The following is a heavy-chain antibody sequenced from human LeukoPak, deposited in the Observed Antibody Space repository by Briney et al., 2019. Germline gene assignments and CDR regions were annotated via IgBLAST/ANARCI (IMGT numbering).Heavy chain of an antibody. CDR1: GGSFSGYY. Sequence: PSETLSLTCAVYGGSFSGYYWSWIRQPPGKGLEWIGEINHSGSTNYNPSLKSRVTISVDTSKNQFSLKLSSVTAADTAVYYCARSGTLTTPYYYYYMDVWGKGTTVTVSS. J-gene: IGHJ6*03. CDR3: ARSGTLTTPYYYYYMDV. CDR2: INHSGST. D-gene: IGHD4-11*01. V-gene: IGHV4-34*01.